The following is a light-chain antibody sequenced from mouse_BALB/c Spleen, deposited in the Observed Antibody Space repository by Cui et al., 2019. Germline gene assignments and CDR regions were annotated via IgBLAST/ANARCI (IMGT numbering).Light chain of an antibody. CDR1: SSVSSSY. CDR2: STS. V-gene: IGKV4-74*01. J-gene: IGKJ2*01. CDR3: HQYHRSTYT. Sequence: QIVLTQSPAIMSATLGERVAMTCTASSSVSSSYLRWYQQKPGASRKLWIYSTSNLASGVPARFSGSGSGTSYSLTISSMEAEDAATYYCHQYHRSTYTFGGGTKLEIK.